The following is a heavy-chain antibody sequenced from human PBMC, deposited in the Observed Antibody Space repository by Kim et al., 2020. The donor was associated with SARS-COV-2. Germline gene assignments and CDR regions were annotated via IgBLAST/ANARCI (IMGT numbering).Heavy chain of an antibody. Sequence: SETLSLTCAVYGGSFSGYYWSWIRQPPGKGLEWIGEINHSGSTNYNPSLKSRVTISVDTSKNQFSLKLSSVTAADTAVYYCARGKGTVPAAMRSFGWFDPWGQGTLVTVSS. D-gene: IGHD2-2*01. CDR2: INHSGST. V-gene: IGHV4-34*01. J-gene: IGHJ5*02. CDR3: ARGKGTVPAAMRSFGWFDP. CDR1: GGSFSGYY.